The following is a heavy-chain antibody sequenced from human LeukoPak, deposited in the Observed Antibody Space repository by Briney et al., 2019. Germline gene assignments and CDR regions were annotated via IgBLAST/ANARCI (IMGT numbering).Heavy chain of an antibody. CDR2: INHSGNS. CDR3: ARGRITNYYDSSDHECRCSHYMDV. D-gene: IGHD3-22*01. J-gene: IGHJ6*03. Sequence: SETLSLICAVSGGSFNTYYWSWIRQPPGKGLEWIGEINHSGNSNYNPSLKSRLTISIDTSKKQFSLRLSSVTAADTAVYYCARGRITNYYDSSDHECRCSHYMDVWGKGTMVAVSS. CDR1: GGSFNTYY. V-gene: IGHV4-34*01.